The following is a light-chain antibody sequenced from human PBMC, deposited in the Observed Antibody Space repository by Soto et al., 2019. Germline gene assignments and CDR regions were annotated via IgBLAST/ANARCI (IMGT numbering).Light chain of an antibody. J-gene: IGKJ4*01. Sequence: EMVMTQSPAALSVSPGERATLSCRASQSVGSKLAWYQQKPGQPPRLLIYATSSRATGVPASFSGSGSGTEFTLTITSLQSEDVAVYYCQQCSNWHPLTFGGGTKVDIK. CDR3: QQCSNWHPLT. CDR2: ATS. CDR1: QSVGSK. V-gene: IGKV3-15*01.